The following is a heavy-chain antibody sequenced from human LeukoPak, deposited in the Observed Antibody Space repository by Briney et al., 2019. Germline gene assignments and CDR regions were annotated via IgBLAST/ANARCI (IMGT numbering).Heavy chain of an antibody. CDR2: IWYDGSNK. CDR1: GFTFSSYG. D-gene: IGHD3-9*01. Sequence: GRSLRLSCAASGFTFSSYGMHWVRQAPGKGLEWVAVIWYDGSNKYYADSVKGRFTIARDNSKNTLYLQMNSLRAEDTAVYYCANYDILTGKPDAFDIWGQGTMVTVSS. J-gene: IGHJ3*02. CDR3: ANYDILTGKPDAFDI. V-gene: IGHV3-33*06.